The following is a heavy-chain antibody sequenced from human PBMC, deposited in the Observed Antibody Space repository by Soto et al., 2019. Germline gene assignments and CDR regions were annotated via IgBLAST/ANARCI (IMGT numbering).Heavy chain of an antibody. V-gene: IGHV1-2*04. CDR3: ARGPLGSYYPGPLYY. CDR1: GYTFTGYY. Sequence: VQLVQSGAEVKKPGASVKVSCKASGYTFTGYYMHWVRQAPGQGLEWMGWINPNSGGTNYAQKFQGWVTMTRDTSISTAYMELSRLRSDDTAVYYCARGPLGSYYPGPLYYWGQGTLVTVSS. CDR2: INPNSGGT. D-gene: IGHD1-26*01. J-gene: IGHJ4*02.